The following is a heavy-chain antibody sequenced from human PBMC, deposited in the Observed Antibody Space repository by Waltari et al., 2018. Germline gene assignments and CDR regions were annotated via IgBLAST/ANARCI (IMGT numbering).Heavy chain of an antibody. D-gene: IGHD6-19*01. CDR3: AKDSSRAVAGNFDY. Sequence: EVQLLESGGGLVQPGGSLRLSCAASGFTFSSYAMSWVRQAPGKGLEWVSAIRGRGGSKYYADSGKGRFTISRDNSKNTLYLQMNSLRAEDTAVYYCAKDSSRAVAGNFDYWGQGTLVTVSS. CDR2: IRGRGGSK. CDR1: GFTFSSYA. V-gene: IGHV3-23*01. J-gene: IGHJ4*02.